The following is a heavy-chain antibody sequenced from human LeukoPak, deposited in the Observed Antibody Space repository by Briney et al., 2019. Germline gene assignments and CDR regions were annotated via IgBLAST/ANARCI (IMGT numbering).Heavy chain of an antibody. J-gene: IGHJ4*02. Sequence: PGGSLRLSRAASGFTFSSYTMSWVRQAPGKGLEWVGRIKPKTDGETTEYAAPVKDRFSISRDDSKSMMYLQMNSLKTEDTAVYYCITPLPYSAQGGQGTLVTVSS. D-gene: IGHD2-21*01. CDR3: ITPLPYSAQ. V-gene: IGHV3-15*01. CDR1: GFTFSSYT. CDR2: IKPKTDGETT.